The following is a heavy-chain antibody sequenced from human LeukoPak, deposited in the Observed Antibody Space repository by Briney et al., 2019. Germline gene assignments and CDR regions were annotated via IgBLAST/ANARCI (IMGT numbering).Heavy chain of an antibody. V-gene: IGHV3-21*01. CDR2: ISTSSRYI. J-gene: IGHJ5*02. Sequence: GGSLRLSCAASGFTLSYFDMNWVRQAPGKGLEWVSSISTSSRYIYYKDSVRGRFTISRDDAKNSLHLEMDSLRAEDTAVYYCARADCSSSTCYLRRSWFDPWGQGTLVTVSS. CDR1: GFTLSYFD. CDR3: ARADCSSSTCYLRRSWFDP. D-gene: IGHD2-2*01.